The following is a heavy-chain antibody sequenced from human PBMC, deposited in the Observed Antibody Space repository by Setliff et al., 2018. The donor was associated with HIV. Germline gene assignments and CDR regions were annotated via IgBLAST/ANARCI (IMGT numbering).Heavy chain of an antibody. CDR1: GGAPNIYS. Sequence: SVKVSCKASGGAPNIYSISWVRQAPGQGLEWMGRIIPGLGTSVYAQKFQGRVTITADKSTSTAYMELSSLRSEDTAVYYCARGGQDYYDSSGYSLDYWGQGTLVTVSS. V-gene: IGHV1-69*08. D-gene: IGHD3-22*01. CDR2: IIPGLGTS. CDR3: ARGGQDYYDSSGYSLDY. J-gene: IGHJ4*02.